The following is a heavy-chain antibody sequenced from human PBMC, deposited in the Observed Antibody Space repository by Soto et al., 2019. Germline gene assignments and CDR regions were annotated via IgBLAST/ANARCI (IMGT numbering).Heavy chain of an antibody. J-gene: IGHJ6*02. V-gene: IGHV4-30-4*01. CDR2: IYYSGST. CDR3: ARTTSSTTQPTPRNYYYGMDV. CDR1: GGSISSGDYY. Sequence: SETLSLTCTVSGGSISSGDYYWSWIRQPPGKGLEWIGYIYYSGSTYYNPSLKSRVTISVDTSKNQFSLKLSSVTAADTAVYYCARTTSSTTQPTPRNYYYGMDVWGQGTTVTVPS. D-gene: IGHD2-2*01.